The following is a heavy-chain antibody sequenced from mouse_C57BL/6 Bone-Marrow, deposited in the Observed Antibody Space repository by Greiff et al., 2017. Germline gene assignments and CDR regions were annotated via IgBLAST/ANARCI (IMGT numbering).Heavy chain of an antibody. CDR2: INYAGIAP. V-gene: IGHV5-16*01. CDR1: GYTFSDYY. D-gene: IGHD1-1*01. Sequence: EVQVVEPEGGLVRPGGSMNLSCTASGYTFSDYYMPWVAQVPEKGLDWVATINYAGIAPNYLDSLKRRFIISRDNAKNILYLQMSSLKSEETATYYCERAVSPTEVATDGWYFEVWGTGTTVTVSS. J-gene: IGHJ1*03. CDR3: ERAVSPTEVATDGWYFEV.